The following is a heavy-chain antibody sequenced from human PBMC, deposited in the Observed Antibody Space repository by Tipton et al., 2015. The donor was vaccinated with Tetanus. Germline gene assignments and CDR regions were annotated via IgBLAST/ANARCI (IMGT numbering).Heavy chain of an antibody. CDR1: GDSIRSEDYY. V-gene: IGHV4-30-4*01. Sequence: TLSLTCSVSGDSIRSEDYYWGWVRQSPGKGLEWLGYIYYSGSTYNNPSLKSRVSISLDASKNQFSLSLNSVTAADSAIYYCARLTCSSPSCYYYYYCYVVVWGTETAVAVSS. J-gene: IGHJ6*03. D-gene: IGHD2-2*01. CDR2: IYYSGST. CDR3: ARLTCSSPSCYYYYYCYVVV.